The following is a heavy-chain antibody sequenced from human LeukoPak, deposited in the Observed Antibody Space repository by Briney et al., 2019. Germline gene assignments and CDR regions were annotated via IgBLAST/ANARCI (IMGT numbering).Heavy chain of an antibody. J-gene: IGHJ3*02. V-gene: IGHV4-59*08. Sequence: PSETLSLTCTVSGGSISSYYWSWIRQPPGKGLEWIGYIYYSGSTNYNPSLKSRVTISVDTSKNQFSLKLSSVTAADTAVYYCARHRNSGGTDAFDIWSQGTMVTVSS. D-gene: IGHD2-15*01. CDR3: ARHRNSGGTDAFDI. CDR1: GGSISSYY. CDR2: IYYSGST.